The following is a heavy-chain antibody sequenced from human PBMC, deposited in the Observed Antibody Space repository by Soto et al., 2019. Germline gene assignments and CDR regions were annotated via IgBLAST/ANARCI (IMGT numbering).Heavy chain of an antibody. V-gene: IGHV1-3*01. CDR1: GYTSTNYA. CDR3: AREHAGYGSGSFDY. D-gene: IGHD3-10*01. J-gene: IGHJ4*02. CDR2: INPGNGNT. Sequence: ASVTVSCKASGYTSTNYAIDWVRQAPGQRLEWMGWINPGNGNTQYSQKFQGRVIITRDTSARIAYMEMSSLRSEDTAVYYCAREHAGYGSGSFDYWGQGTLVTVSS.